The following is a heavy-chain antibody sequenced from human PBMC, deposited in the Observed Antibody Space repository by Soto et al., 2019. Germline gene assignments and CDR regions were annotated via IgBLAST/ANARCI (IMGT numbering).Heavy chain of an antibody. CDR1: GFSLSTSGVG. Sequence: QITLKESGPPLVKPTQPLTLTCTFSGFSLSTSGVGVGWIRQPPGKALEWLALIYWDDDKRYSPSLKSRLTLSKDTSKTQVVLKMTTMDPVDTATYFCAPRTYHDSSGYGGGYFDDWGQGTLVTVSS. CDR2: IYWDDDK. V-gene: IGHV2-5*02. CDR3: APRTYHDSSGYGGGYFDD. D-gene: IGHD3-22*01. J-gene: IGHJ4*02.